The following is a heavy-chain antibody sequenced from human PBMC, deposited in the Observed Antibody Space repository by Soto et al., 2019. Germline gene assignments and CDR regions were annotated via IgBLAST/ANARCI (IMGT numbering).Heavy chain of an antibody. CDR2: IYYSGST. V-gene: IGHV4-39*07. D-gene: IGHD7-27*01. CDR1: GGSISSSSYY. Sequence: PSETLSLTCTVSGGSISSSSYYWGWIRQPPGKGLEWIGSIYYSGSTYYNPSLKSRVTISVDTSKNQFSLKLSSVTAADTAVYYCARGDRAVGKNYGMDVWGQGTTVTVSS. CDR3: ARGDRAVGKNYGMDV. J-gene: IGHJ6*02.